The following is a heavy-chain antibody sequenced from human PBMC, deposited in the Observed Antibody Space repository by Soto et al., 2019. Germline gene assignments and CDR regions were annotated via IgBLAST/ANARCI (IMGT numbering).Heavy chain of an antibody. CDR3: ARHSPPFFYGSGPWDV. D-gene: IGHD3-10*01. Sequence: SETLSLTCAVEGGSFNDNYWSWIRRPPGKGLEWIGYINASGSTKYNPSLKSRVTISVDTSKNQFSLKLSSLIAADTAVYYCARHSPPFFYGSGPWDVWGQGTTVTVSS. CDR1: GGSFNDNY. V-gene: IGHV4-34*01. CDR2: INASGST. J-gene: IGHJ6*02.